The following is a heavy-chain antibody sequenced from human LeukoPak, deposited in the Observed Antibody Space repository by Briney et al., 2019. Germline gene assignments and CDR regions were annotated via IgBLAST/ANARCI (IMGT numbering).Heavy chain of an antibody. V-gene: IGHV3-74*01. CDR3: TRVSTTDDY. D-gene: IGHD2/OR15-2a*01. CDR2: INSDGRSA. J-gene: IGHJ4*02. Sequence: GGSLRLSCAASGFTVSSNYMSWVRQAPGKGLVWVSRINSDGRSAVYADSVKGRFTISRDNAKNTLYLQMDSLRAEDTAVYYCTRVSTTDDYWGQGTLVTVSS. CDR1: GFTVSSNY.